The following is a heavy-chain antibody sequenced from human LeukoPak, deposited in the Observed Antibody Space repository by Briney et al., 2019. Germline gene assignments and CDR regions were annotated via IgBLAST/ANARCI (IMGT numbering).Heavy chain of an antibody. CDR1: SGSLTGYY. CDR2: IYHSGST. Sequence: SETLSLTCTVSSGSLTGYYWGWIRQPPGKGLEWIGSIYHSGSTYYNPSLKSRVTISVDTSKNQFSLKLSSVTAADTAVYYCARVLGYCSGGSCYGYFDYWGQGTLVTVSS. J-gene: IGHJ4*02. D-gene: IGHD2-15*01. CDR3: ARVLGYCSGGSCYGYFDY. V-gene: IGHV4-38-2*02.